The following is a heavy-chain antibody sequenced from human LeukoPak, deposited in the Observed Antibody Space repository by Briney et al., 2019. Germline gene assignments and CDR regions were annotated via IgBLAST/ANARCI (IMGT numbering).Heavy chain of an antibody. D-gene: IGHD2-15*01. CDR3: ARHVWSSSGSEAFDI. V-gene: IGHV4-39*01. CDR2: IYYSGST. CDR1: GGSISCSTYY. Sequence: SETLSLTCTVSGGSISCSTYYWGWIRQPPGKGLEWIGSIYYSGSTYYNPSLKSRVTISVDTSKNQFSLKLSSVTAADTAVYYCARHVWSSSGSEAFDIWGQGTMVTVSS. J-gene: IGHJ3*02.